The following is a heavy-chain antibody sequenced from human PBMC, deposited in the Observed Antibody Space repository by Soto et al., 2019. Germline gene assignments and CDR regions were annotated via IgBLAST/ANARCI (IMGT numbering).Heavy chain of an antibody. Sequence: SETLSLTCTVSGGSISSGDYYWSWIRQPPGKGLEWIGYIYYSGSTYYNPSLKSRVTISVDTSKNQFSLMLSSVTAADTAVYYCARWMPHDIPGYRPSYGMDVWGQGTTVTVSS. CDR3: ARWMPHDIPGYRPSYGMDV. V-gene: IGHV4-30-4*01. CDR1: GGSISSGDYY. D-gene: IGHD3-16*02. CDR2: IYYSGST. J-gene: IGHJ6*02.